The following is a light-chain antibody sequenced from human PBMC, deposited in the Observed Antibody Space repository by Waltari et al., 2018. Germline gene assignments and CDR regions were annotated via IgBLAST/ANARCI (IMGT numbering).Light chain of an antibody. CDR2: SNN. J-gene: IGLJ3*02. Sequence: QSVLTQPPSASGTPGQRVTISCSGSSSNIGSNTVNWYQQLPGTAPKLLIYSNNQRPSGVPDRCSGSKSGTSASLAIIGLQSEDEADYYCAAWDDSLNGRWVFGGGTKLTVL. CDR3: AAWDDSLNGRWV. V-gene: IGLV1-44*01. CDR1: SSNIGSNT.